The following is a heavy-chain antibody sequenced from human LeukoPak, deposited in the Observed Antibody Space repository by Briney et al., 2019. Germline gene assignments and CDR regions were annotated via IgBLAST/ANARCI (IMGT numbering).Heavy chain of an antibody. Sequence: QPGGSLRLSCAASGFTFSSYGMHWVRQAPGKGLEWVAVISYDGSNKYYADSVKGRFTISRDNSKNPLYLQMNSLRAEDTAVYYCTRGSYGDYEYWGQGTLVTVSS. CDR3: TRGSYGDYEY. D-gene: IGHD4-17*01. J-gene: IGHJ4*02. CDR2: ISYDGSNK. V-gene: IGHV3-30*19. CDR1: GFTFSSYG.